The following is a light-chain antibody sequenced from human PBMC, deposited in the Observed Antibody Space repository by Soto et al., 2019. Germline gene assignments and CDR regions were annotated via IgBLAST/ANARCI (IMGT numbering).Light chain of an antibody. CDR1: SSDVGAYKY. V-gene: IGLV2-14*01. CDR3: TSYTISSTLRYV. Sequence: QSALTQPASVSGSPGQSITISCTGTSSDVGAYKYVSWYQQHPGKAPRLMMYDVSNRPSGVSTRFSGSKSGNTASLTIFGLQAEDEADYYCTSYTISSTLRYVFGTGTKVTVL. J-gene: IGLJ1*01. CDR2: DVS.